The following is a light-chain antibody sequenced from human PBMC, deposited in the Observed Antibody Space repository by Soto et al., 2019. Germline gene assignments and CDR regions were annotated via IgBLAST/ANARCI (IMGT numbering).Light chain of an antibody. Sequence: QMAKCPSSQSAAVGDIVTITCPASQDITKYLNWYQQKPGKAPRLLIHDASTLETGVPSRFSGSRSGTDFTFTISSLQPEDFATYYCQQYDNVPFTFGHGTKVAIK. CDR2: DAS. V-gene: IGKV1-33*01. CDR3: QQYDNVPFT. CDR1: QDITKY. J-gene: IGKJ3*01.